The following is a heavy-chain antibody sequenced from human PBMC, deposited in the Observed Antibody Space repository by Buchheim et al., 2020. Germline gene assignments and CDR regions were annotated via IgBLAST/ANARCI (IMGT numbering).Heavy chain of an antibody. CDR1: GYTFTDYD. Sequence: QVQLVQSGAEVKKPGASVKVSCKASGYTFTDYDINWVRQATGQGLEWMGWINPNSGGTNYAQKFQGWVTMTRDTSISTAYMELSRLRSDDTAVYYCARDRVLVGATVSYYYGMDVWGQGTT. V-gene: IGHV1-2*04. D-gene: IGHD1-26*01. CDR3: ARDRVLVGATVSYYYGMDV. CDR2: INPNSGGT. J-gene: IGHJ6*02.